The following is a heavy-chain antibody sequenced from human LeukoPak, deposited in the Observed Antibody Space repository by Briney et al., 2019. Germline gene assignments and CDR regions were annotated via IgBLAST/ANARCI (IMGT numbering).Heavy chain of an antibody. Sequence: QAGGSLRLSCAASGFTVSSNYMSWVRQAPGKGLEWVSVIYSGGSTYYADSVKGRFTISRDNSKNTLYLQMNSLRAEDTAVYYCARELEGYCDYRGQGTLVTVSS. CDR3: ARELEGYCDY. CDR2: IYSGGST. CDR1: GFTVSSNY. D-gene: IGHD5-24*01. V-gene: IGHV3-66*01. J-gene: IGHJ4*02.